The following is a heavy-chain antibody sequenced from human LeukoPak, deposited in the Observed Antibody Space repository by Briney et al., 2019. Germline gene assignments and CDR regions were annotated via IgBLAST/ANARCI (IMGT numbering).Heavy chain of an antibody. D-gene: IGHD4-17*01. J-gene: IGHJ4*02. CDR1: GGSMSSFTW. CDR3: ASRVPNDYGDYDFDY. CDR2: IYHSGST. V-gene: IGHV4-4*02. Sequence: PSGTLSLTCAVSGGSMSSFTWWSWVRQPPGKGLEWIGEIYHSGSTNYNPSLKSRVTISVDTSKNQFSLKLSSVTAADTAVYYCASRVPNDYGDYDFDYWGQGTLVTVSS.